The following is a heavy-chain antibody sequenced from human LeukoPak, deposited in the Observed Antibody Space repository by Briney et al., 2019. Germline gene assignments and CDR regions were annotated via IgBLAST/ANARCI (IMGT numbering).Heavy chain of an antibody. D-gene: IGHD6-19*01. Sequence: GGSLILSCAASGATLHSFAMSWVRQAPGKGLEWLAVTSGTEDSTHYADSVRGRFIISTDSSKKSLYLQMNSLRAEDTAVYYCTKDLMTGFSSGWYFGYWGLGTLVTVSS. CDR1: GATLHSFA. CDR3: TKDLMTGFSSGWYFGY. J-gene: IGHJ4*02. CDR2: TSGTEDST. V-gene: IGHV3-23*01.